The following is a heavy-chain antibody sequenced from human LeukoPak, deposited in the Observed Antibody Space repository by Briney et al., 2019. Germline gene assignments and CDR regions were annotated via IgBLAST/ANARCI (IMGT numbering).Heavy chain of an antibody. CDR1: GGSISNYF. V-gene: IGHV4-59*12. J-gene: IGHJ4*02. D-gene: IGHD5-18*01. CDR2: IYYSGNT. Sequence: PSETLSLTCIVSGGSISNYFWSWIRQPPGNGLEWIGYIYYSGNTNYNPSLKSRVTISVDTSKNQFSLKLSSVTAADTAVYYCATGSYGYSYGDTYDYWGQGTLVTVSS. CDR3: ATGSYGYSYGDTYDY.